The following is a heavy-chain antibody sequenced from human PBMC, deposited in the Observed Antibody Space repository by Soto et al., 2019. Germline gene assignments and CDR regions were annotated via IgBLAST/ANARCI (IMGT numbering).Heavy chain of an antibody. CDR3: AKDRGLSFYYYGSGSYNWFDP. D-gene: IGHD3-10*01. CDR1: GFTFSSYA. Sequence: GGSLRLSCAASGFTFSSYAMSWVRQAPGKGLEWVSAISGSGGSIYYADSVKGRFTISRDNSKNTLYLQMNSLRAEDTAVYYCAKDRGLSFYYYGSGSYNWFDPWGQGTLVTVSS. J-gene: IGHJ5*02. V-gene: IGHV3-23*01. CDR2: ISGSGGSI.